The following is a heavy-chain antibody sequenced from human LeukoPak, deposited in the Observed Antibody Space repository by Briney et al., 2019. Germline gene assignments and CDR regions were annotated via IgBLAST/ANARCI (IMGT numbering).Heavy chain of an antibody. CDR1: GFTFSSYA. Sequence: GGSLRLSCAASGFTFSSYAMHWVRQAPGKGLEWVAVISYDGSNKYYADSVKGRFTISRDNSKNTLYLQMNSLRAEDTAVYYCARDFTVANDAFDIWGQGTMVTVSS. CDR3: ARDFTVANDAFDI. CDR2: ISYDGSNK. D-gene: IGHD4-23*01. J-gene: IGHJ3*02. V-gene: IGHV3-30-3*01.